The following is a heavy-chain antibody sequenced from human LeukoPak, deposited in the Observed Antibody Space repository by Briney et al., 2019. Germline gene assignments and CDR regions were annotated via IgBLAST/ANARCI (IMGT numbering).Heavy chain of an antibody. Sequence: PGGSLRLSCVASGFTFSSYGMHWVRQAPGKGLRWVAVIWYDGSNKYYADSVKGRFTISRDNSKNTLYLQMNSLRAEDTAVYYCARTGYCSGGSCYGFDYWGQGTLVTVSS. V-gene: IGHV3-33*01. CDR3: ARTGYCSGGSCYGFDY. CDR1: GFTFSSYG. J-gene: IGHJ4*02. CDR2: IWYDGSNK. D-gene: IGHD2-15*01.